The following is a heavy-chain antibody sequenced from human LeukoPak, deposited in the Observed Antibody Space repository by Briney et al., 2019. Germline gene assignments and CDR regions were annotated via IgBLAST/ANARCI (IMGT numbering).Heavy chain of an antibody. V-gene: IGHV4-59*11. CDR2: IYHKGDT. D-gene: IGHD3-22*01. CDR3: AREYSSPLEFQHYFDL. Sequence: PSETLSLTCSVSGASMNSHYWSWILQPPGKGLEWIGYIYHKGDTSYNPSPHSRVTLSVDTSKSQFSLKLRSVTAADSAIYYCAREYSSPLEFQHYFDLWGQGIAVTVSS. J-gene: IGHJ4*02. CDR1: GASMNSHY.